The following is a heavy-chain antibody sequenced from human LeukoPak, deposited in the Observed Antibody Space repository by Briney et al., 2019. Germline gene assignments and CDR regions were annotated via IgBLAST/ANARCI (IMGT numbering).Heavy chain of an antibody. CDR2: INHSGST. CDR1: GGSFSGYY. J-gene: IGHJ4*02. D-gene: IGHD3-22*01. Sequence: SETLSLTCAVYGGSFSGYYWSWIRQPPGKGLEWIGEINHSGSTNYNPSLKSRVTISVDTSKNQFSLKLSSVTAADTAVYYCARGSTYYYDSSGYRKTLRSDYWGQGTLVTVSS. CDR3: ARGSTYYYDSSGYRKTLRSDY. V-gene: IGHV4-34*01.